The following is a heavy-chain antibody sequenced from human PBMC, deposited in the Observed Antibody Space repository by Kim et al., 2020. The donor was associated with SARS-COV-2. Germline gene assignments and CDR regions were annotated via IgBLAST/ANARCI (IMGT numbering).Heavy chain of an antibody. CDR2: IIPIFGTA. CDR3: ARGYSNLGCCYYYGMDV. V-gene: IGHV1-69*13. CDR1: GGTFSSYA. J-gene: IGHJ6*02. Sequence: SVKVSCKASGGTFSSYAISWVRQAPGQGLEWMGGIIPIFGTANYAQKFQGRVTITADESTSTAYMELSSLRSEDTAVYYCARGYSNLGCCYYYGMDVWGQGTTVTVSS. D-gene: IGHD4-4*01.